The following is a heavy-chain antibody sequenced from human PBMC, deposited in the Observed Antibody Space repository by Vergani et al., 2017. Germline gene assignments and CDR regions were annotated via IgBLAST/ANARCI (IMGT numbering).Heavy chain of an antibody. D-gene: IGHD2-15*01. CDR1: GFTFSSYA. Sequence: EVQLLESGGGLVQPGGSLRLSCAASGFTFSSYAMSWVRQAPGKGLEWVSAISGSGGSTYYADSVKGRFTISRDISKNSLYLQMNSLRAEDTAVYYCARDLAQVVVVGYWGQGTLVTVSS. CDR3: ARDLAQVVVVGY. J-gene: IGHJ4*02. V-gene: IGHV3-23*01. CDR2: ISGSGGST.